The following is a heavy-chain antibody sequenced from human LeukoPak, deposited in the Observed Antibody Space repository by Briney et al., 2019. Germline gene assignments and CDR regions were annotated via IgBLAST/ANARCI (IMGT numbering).Heavy chain of an antibody. J-gene: IGHJ1*01. V-gene: IGHV4-34*01. CDR1: GGSFSGYY. CDR3: ARGSSSLEYFQH. D-gene: IGHD6-13*01. Sequence: SETLSLTCAVYGGSFSGYYWSWIRQPPGRGLEWIGEINHSGSTNYNPSLKSRVTISVDTSKNQFSLKLSSVTAADTAVYYCARGSSSLEYFQHWGQGTLVTVSS. CDR2: INHSGST.